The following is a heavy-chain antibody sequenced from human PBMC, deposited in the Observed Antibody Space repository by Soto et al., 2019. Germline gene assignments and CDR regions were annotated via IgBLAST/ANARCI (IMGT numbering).Heavy chain of an antibody. CDR1: GGSISSYY. CDR2: IYYSGST. Sequence: SETLSLTCTVSGGSISSYYWSWIRQPPGKGLEWIGFIYYSGSTNYNPSPKSRVPISVDTSKNQFTLKLSTATAAAAAAYYCARAKGSDYYYYGMDVWGQGTTVTVSS. J-gene: IGHJ6*02. V-gene: IGHV4-59*01. D-gene: IGHD6-25*01. CDR3: ARAKGSDYYYYGMDV.